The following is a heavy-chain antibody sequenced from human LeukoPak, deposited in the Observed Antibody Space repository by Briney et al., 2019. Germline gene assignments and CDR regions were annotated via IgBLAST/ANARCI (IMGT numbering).Heavy chain of an antibody. J-gene: IGHJ5*02. V-gene: IGHV3-23*01. D-gene: IGHD6-19*01. CDR1: GFTFSNYA. CDR2: IRTSGDNT. CDR3: TKCVTGWPNWFDP. Sequence: RSLILSCAASGFTFSNYAMSWVRQAPGKGLEWVSTIRTSGDNTYYADSVKGRFTISRDNSKNTLYLQMISLRAEDMALYYCTKCVTGWPNWFDPWGQGTLVTVSS.